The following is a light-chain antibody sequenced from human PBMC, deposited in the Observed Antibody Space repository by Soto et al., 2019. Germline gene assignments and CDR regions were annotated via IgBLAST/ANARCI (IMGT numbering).Light chain of an antibody. CDR1: QSVSSN. CDR3: QQYNNWPPWT. J-gene: IGKJ1*01. Sequence: EIVMTQSPATLSVSPGERATLSCRASQSVSSNLAWYQQKPGQAPRLLIYGASTRGTGIPARFSGSGSGTEFILTISSLQSEDFAIYYCQQYNNWPPWTFGQGTKVDIK. CDR2: GAS. V-gene: IGKV3-15*01.